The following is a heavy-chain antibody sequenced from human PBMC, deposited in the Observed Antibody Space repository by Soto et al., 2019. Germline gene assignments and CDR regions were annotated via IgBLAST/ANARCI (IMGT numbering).Heavy chain of an antibody. V-gene: IGHV5-51*01. CDR3: ARWARGFGGYSYGMDV. Sequence: PGESLKISCKGSGYSFTSYWIGWVRQMPGKGLEWMGIIYPGDSDTRYSPSFQGQVTISADKSISTAYLQWSSLKASDPPIYYCARWARGFGGYSYGMDVWAKGTTVPVSS. D-gene: IGHD3-16*01. CDR2: IYPGDSDT. J-gene: IGHJ6*04. CDR1: GYSFTSYW.